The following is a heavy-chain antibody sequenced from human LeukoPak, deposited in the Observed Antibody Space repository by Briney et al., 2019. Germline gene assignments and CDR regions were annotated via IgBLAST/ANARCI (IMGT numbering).Heavy chain of an antibody. J-gene: IGHJ4*02. CDR3: ARDGSDSGYHPFDY. D-gene: IGHD5-12*01. CDR2: ISYDGSNK. Sequence: PGGSLRLSCAASGFTFSSYGMHWVRQAPGKGLEWVAVISYDGSNKYYADSVKGRFTISRDNSKNTLYLQMNSLRAEDTAVYYCARDGSDSGYHPFDYWGQGTLVTVSS. V-gene: IGHV3-30*03. CDR1: GFTFSSYG.